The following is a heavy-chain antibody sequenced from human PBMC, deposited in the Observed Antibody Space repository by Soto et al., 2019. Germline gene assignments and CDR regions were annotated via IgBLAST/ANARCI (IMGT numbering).Heavy chain of an antibody. D-gene: IGHD2-15*01. CDR2: ISSSSSTI. CDR1: GFTFSSYS. CDR3: ARGYCSGGSCYYKYFQH. V-gene: IGHV3-48*01. J-gene: IGHJ1*01. Sequence: GGSLRLSCAASGFTFSSYSMNWVRQAPGKGLEWVSYISSSSSTIYYADSVKGRFTISRDNAKNSLYLQMNSLRAEDTAVYYCARGYCSGGSCYYKYFQHWGQGTLVTVSS.